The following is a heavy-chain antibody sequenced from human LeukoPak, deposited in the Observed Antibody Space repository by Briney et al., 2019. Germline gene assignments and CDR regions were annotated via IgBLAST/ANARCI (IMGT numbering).Heavy chain of an antibody. J-gene: IGHJ6*03. CDR1: GFTVSSNY. CDR2: IYSGGST. V-gene: IGHV3-53*01. Sequence: SGGSLRLSCAASGFTVSSNYMSWVRQAPGKGLEWVSVIYSGGSTYYADSVKGRFTISRENAKNSLYLQMNSLRAGDTAVYYCARGMYYYGSGSYSAMDVWGKGTTVTISS. CDR3: ARGMYYYGSGSYSAMDV. D-gene: IGHD3-10*01.